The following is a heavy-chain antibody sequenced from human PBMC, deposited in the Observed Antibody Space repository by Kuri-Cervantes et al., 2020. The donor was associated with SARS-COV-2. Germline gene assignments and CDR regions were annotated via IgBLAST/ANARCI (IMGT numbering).Heavy chain of an antibody. Sequence: SETLSLTCAVYGGSFNGYYWSWIRQPPGKGLEWIGEINHSGSTNYNPSLKSRVTISVDKSKNQFSLKLGSVTAADTAVYYCARVRDIVLMVYAIRGWFDPWGQGTLVTVSS. CDR2: INHSGST. V-gene: IGHV4-34*01. D-gene: IGHD2-8*01. CDR1: GGSFNGYY. CDR3: ARVRDIVLMVYAIRGWFDP. J-gene: IGHJ5*02.